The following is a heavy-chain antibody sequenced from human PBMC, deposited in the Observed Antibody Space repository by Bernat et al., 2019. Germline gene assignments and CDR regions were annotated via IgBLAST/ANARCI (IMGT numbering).Heavy chain of an antibody. CDR2: ISYDGSNK. J-gene: IGHJ4*02. CDR3: AKDHGGKTGAFDY. V-gene: IGHV3-30*18. Sequence: QVQLVESGGGVVQPGRSLRLSCAASGFTFSSYGMHWVRQAPGKGLEWVAVISYDGSNKYYADSVKGRFTISRDNSKNTLYPQMNSLRAEDTAVYYCAKDHGGKTGAFDYWGQGTLVTVSS. CDR1: GFTFSSYG. D-gene: IGHD1-1*01.